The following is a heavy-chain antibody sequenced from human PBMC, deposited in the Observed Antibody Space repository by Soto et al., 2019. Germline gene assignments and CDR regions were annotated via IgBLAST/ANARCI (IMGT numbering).Heavy chain of an antibody. Sequence: QVQLVQSGAEVKKPGSSVRVSCKASVTIFSSYTISWVRQAPGQGLEWMGRIIPILGETNSAQKFQGRVTLTADKSTNTAYMELNSLRLEDTAVYYCARGLGGRMDDWGQGTTVTGSS. J-gene: IGHJ6*02. V-gene: IGHV1-69*08. CDR1: VTIFSSYT. CDR2: IIPILGET. CDR3: ARGLGGRMDD. D-gene: IGHD3-16*01.